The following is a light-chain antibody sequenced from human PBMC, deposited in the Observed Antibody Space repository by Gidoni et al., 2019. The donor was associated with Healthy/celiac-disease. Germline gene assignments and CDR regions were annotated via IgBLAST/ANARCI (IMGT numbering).Light chain of an antibody. Sequence: SYELTQPPSVSVSPGQTASITCSGDKLGDKYACWYQQTPGQSPVLVSYQDSKRPAGIPERFSGSNSGKTATLTISGTQAMDEADYYCQAWDSSTAVFGGGTKLTVL. CDR3: QAWDSSTAV. J-gene: IGLJ2*01. CDR1: KLGDKY. V-gene: IGLV3-1*01. CDR2: QDS.